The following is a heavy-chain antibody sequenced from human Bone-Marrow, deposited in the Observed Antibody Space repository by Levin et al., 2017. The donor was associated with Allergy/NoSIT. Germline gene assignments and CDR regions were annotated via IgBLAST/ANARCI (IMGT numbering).Heavy chain of an antibody. D-gene: IGHD3-10*01. CDR2: ISYDGSTE. CDR1: GFTFNRFI. J-gene: IGHJ6*02. CDR3: ARGIWFGEFPYYYYYGMDV. V-gene: IGHV3-30*04. Sequence: GGSLRLSCAASGFTFNRFILYWVRQSPGKGLEWVALISYDGSTEYHAESVKGRFTISRDNFNNTLLLQMNSLRSEDTAVYYCARGIWFGEFPYYYYYGMDVWGQGTTVTVSS.